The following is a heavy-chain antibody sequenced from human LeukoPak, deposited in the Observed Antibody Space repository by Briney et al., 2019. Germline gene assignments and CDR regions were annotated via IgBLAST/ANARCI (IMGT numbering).Heavy chain of an antibody. CDR3: AVVVVVPAAMGDLTFDY. CDR2: IYYSGST. D-gene: IGHD2-2*01. J-gene: IGHJ4*02. CDR1: GGSISSGGYS. Sequence: SETLSLTCAVSGGSISSGGYSWSWIRQPPGKGLEWIGSIYYSGSTYYNPSLKSRVTISVDTSKNQFSLKLSSVTAADTAVYYCAVVVVVPAAMGDLTFDYWGQGTLVTVSS. V-gene: IGHV4-39*07.